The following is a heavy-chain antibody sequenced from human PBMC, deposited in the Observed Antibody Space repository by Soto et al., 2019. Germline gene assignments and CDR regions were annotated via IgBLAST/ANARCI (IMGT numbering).Heavy chain of an antibody. CDR2: ISYDGTNK. V-gene: IGHV3-30-3*01. CDR1: GFTFSSYA. CDR3: ARDVWYNDFWSGYNDY. D-gene: IGHD3-3*01. Sequence: GGSLRLSCSASGFTFSSYAMHWVRQAPGKGLEWVALISYDGTNKYYADSVKGRFTISRDNSKNTLYLQMNSLRAEDTAVYYCARDVWYNDFWSGYNDYWGQGTLVTVSS. J-gene: IGHJ4*02.